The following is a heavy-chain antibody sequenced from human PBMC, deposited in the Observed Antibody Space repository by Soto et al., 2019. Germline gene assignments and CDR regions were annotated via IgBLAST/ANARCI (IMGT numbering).Heavy chain of an antibody. CDR1: GGSISSSSYY. J-gene: IGHJ5*02. D-gene: IGHD6-13*01. CDR2: IYYSGST. Sequence: PSETLSLTCTVSGGSISSSSYYWGWIRQPPGKGLEWIGSIYYSGSTYYNPSLKSRATISVDTSKNQFSLKLSSVTAADTAVFYCARHRIVLAAAGAYNWFDPWGQGTLVTVSS. V-gene: IGHV4-39*01. CDR3: ARHRIVLAAAGAYNWFDP.